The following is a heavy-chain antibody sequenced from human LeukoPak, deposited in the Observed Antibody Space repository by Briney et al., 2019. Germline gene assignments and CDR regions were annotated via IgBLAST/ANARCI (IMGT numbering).Heavy chain of an antibody. Sequence: PSETLSLTCTASGGSISSSPYNWGWIRQPPGKGLEWIGTISYSVNTYYNPSLKGRVTISADTSKNQFSLNLSSVPAADTAPYYCARLPTGFPDWFDPWGQGALVTDSS. D-gene: IGHD4-17*01. CDR1: GGSISSSPYN. J-gene: IGHJ5*02. CDR2: ISYSVNT. CDR3: ARLPTGFPDWFDP. V-gene: IGHV4-39*01.